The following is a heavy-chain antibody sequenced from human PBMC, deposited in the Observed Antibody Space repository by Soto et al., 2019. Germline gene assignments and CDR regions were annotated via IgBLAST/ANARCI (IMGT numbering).Heavy chain of an antibody. D-gene: IGHD2-21*02. CDR3: ARVPLHYCGGDCYSFDY. V-gene: IGHV1-18*01. CDR1: GYTFTSYG. J-gene: IGHJ4*02. Sequence: QVQLVQSGAEVKKPGASVKVSCKASGYTFTSYGISWVRQAPGQGLEWMGWISAYNGNTNYAQKLQGRVTMTTDTSTSTAYMALRSLRSADTAVYYCARVPLHYCGGDCYSFDYWGQGTLVTVSS. CDR2: ISAYNGNT.